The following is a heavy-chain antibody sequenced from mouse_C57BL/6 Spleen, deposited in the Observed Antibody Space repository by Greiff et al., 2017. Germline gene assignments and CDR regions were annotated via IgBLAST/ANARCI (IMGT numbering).Heavy chain of an antibody. CDR2: ISSGGSYT. Sequence: EVQLQESGGDLVKPGGSLKLSCAASGFTFSSYGMSWVRQTPDKRLELVATISSGGSYTYYPDSVKGRFTISRDNAKNTLYLQMSSLKAEDTAMYYCARQNWDYFDYWGQGTTLTVSS. J-gene: IGHJ2*01. CDR1: GFTFSSYG. D-gene: IGHD4-1*01. V-gene: IGHV5-6*01. CDR3: ARQNWDYFDY.